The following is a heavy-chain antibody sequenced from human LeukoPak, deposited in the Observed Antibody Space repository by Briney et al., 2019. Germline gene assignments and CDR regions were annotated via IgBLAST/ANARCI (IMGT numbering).Heavy chain of an antibody. CDR2: IIPILGIA. CDR3: ARGGYGYPFDY. J-gene: IGHJ4*02. V-gene: IGHV1-69*02. D-gene: IGHD5-18*01. Sequence: GASVKVSCKASGGTLSSYTIGWVRQAPGQGLEWTGRIIPILGIANYAQKFQGRVTITADKSTSTAYMELSSLRSEDTAVYYCARGGYGYPFDYWGQGTLVTVSS. CDR1: GGTLSSYT.